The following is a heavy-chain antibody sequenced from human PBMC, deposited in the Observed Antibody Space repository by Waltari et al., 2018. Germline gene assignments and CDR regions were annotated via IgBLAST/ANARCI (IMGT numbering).Heavy chain of an antibody. CDR1: GYSFINYW. D-gene: IGHD6-13*01. J-gene: IGHJ5*02. CDR2: IYPGDSET. Sequence: EVQMVQSGAEMKKPGESLRLACKGCGYSFINYWVAWVRQMPGKGLEWMGTIYPGDSETRYSPSFQGQVTFSADKSISTAYLQWASLKASDTAIYYCARIWSSKNVSDPWGQGTLVTVSS. V-gene: IGHV5-51*01. CDR3: ARIWSSKNVSDP.